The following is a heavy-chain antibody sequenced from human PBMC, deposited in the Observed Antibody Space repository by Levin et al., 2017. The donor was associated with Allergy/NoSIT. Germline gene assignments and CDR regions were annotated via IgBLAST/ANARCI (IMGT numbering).Heavy chain of an antibody. CDR1: EFTLSSYS. CDR3: ARDGWNGMDV. D-gene: IGHD3-3*01. V-gene: IGHV3-21*06. J-gene: IGHJ6*02. CDR2: ISPRTTYI. Sequence: GGSLRLSCAASEFTLSSYSMNWVRQAPGKGLEWVSSISPRTTYIFYADSVKGRFTISRDTAKNPLYLQMNSLTVEDTAVYYCARDGWNGMDVWGQGTTVTVSS.